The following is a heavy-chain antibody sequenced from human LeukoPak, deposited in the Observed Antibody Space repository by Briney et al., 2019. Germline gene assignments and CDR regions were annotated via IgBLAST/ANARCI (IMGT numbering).Heavy chain of an antibody. V-gene: IGHV4-34*01. CDR3: ARGFKVQYFDHFQSSTYGMDV. CDR1: GGSLNGFY. D-gene: IGHD1-1*01. J-gene: IGHJ6*02. Sequence: SETLSLTCVVHGGSLNGFYWSWTRQPPGRGLEWIGDIDDGGIANYSPSLKSRVTISLDMSKKEFSLNLTSVGAADSAVYFCARGFKVQYFDHFQSSTYGMDVWGQGTTVTVSS. CDR2: IDDGGIA.